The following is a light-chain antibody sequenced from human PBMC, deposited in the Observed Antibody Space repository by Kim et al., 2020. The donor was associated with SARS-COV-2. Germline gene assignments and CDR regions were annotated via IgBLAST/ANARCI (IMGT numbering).Light chain of an antibody. CDR3: SSYVNSNNLV. Sequence: QSALTQPPSASGSPGQSVTISCTGITSGLSGSDYVSWYQQHPGKAPQLIIYAVSRRPSGVPDRFSGSKSGNTASLTVSGLQAEDEADYYCSSYVNSNNLVFGGGTQLTVL. CDR1: TSGLSGSDY. V-gene: IGLV2-8*01. J-gene: IGLJ2*01. CDR2: AVS.